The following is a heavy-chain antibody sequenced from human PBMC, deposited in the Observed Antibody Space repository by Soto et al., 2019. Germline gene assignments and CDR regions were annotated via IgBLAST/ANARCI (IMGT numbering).Heavy chain of an antibody. D-gene: IGHD4-17*01. CDR3: EKDRYGDHSFDGMDV. Sequence: GGSLRLSCAASGFTFSSYGMHWVRQAPGKGLEWVAVISYDGSNKYYADSVKGRFTISRDNSKNTLYLQMNSLRAEDTAVYYCEKDRYGDHSFDGMDVWGQGTTVTVSS. CDR1: GFTFSSYG. CDR2: ISYDGSNK. V-gene: IGHV3-30*18. J-gene: IGHJ6*02.